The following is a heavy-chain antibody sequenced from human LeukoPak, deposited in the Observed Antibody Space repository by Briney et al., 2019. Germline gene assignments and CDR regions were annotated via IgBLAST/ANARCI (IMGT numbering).Heavy chain of an antibody. J-gene: IGHJ4*02. CDR3: AAVGLSRGYSYGYC. Sequence: SETLSLTCTVSGGSVSSGSYYWSWIRQPPGKGLEWIGYIYYSGSTNYNPSLKSRVTISVDTSKNQFSLKLSSVTAADTAVYYCAAVGLSRGYSYGYCWGQGTLVTVSS. V-gene: IGHV4-61*01. CDR2: IYYSGST. D-gene: IGHD5-18*01. CDR1: GGSVSSGSYY.